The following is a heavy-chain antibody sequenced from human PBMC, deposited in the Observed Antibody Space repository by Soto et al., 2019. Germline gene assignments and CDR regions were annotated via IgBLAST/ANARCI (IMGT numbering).Heavy chain of an antibody. CDR3: AAGSLRDVSTYNYNYYGMDV. CDR2: IVVGSGNT. V-gene: IGHV1-58*01. J-gene: IGHJ6*02. D-gene: IGHD5-12*01. CDR1: GFTFTSSA. Sequence: ASVKVSCKASGFTFTSSAVQWVRQARGQRLEWIGWIVVGSGNTNYAQKFQERVTITRDMSTSTAYMELSSLRSEDTAVYYCAAGSLRDVSTYNYNYYGMDVWGQGTKVTVSS.